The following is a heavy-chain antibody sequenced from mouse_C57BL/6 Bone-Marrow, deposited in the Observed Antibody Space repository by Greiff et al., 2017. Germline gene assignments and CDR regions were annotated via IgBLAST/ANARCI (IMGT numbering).Heavy chain of an antibody. D-gene: IGHD1-1*01. Sequence: EVKLMESGGGLVKPGGSLKLSCAASGFTFSSYAMSWVRQTPEKRLEWVATISDGGSYTYYPDNVKGRFTISRDNAKNNLYLQMSHLKSEDTAMYYCAREEAVVGRFAYWGQGTLVTVSA. J-gene: IGHJ3*01. CDR3: AREEAVVGRFAY. CDR2: ISDGGSYT. V-gene: IGHV5-4*01. CDR1: GFTFSSYA.